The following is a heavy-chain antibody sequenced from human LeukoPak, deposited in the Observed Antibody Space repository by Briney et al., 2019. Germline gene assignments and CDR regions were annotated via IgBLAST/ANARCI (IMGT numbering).Heavy chain of an antibody. CDR2: IREDGSDK. CDR1: GFSFSLYW. CDR3: TRWTDWYFDL. D-gene: IGHD3/OR15-3a*01. V-gene: IGHV3-7*01. Sequence: GGSLRLSCAASGFSFSLYWMSWVRQAPGKGLEWVANIREDGSDKNYVDSVKGRFTISRDNAKNSLYLQMDRLGAADTAVYFCTRWTDWYFDLWGRGALVTVSS. J-gene: IGHJ2*01.